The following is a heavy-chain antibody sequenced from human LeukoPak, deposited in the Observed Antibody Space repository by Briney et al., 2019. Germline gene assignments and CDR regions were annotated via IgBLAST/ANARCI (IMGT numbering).Heavy chain of an antibody. Sequence: GGSLRLSCAASGFTFSSDGMHWVRQAPGKGLEWVAVISYDGSNKYYADSVKGRFTISRDNSKNTLYLQMNSLRAEDTAVYYCAKGRDSRDFDYWGQGTLVTVSS. D-gene: IGHD6-13*01. CDR3: AKGRDSRDFDY. J-gene: IGHJ4*02. CDR1: GFTFSSDG. V-gene: IGHV3-30*18. CDR2: ISYDGSNK.